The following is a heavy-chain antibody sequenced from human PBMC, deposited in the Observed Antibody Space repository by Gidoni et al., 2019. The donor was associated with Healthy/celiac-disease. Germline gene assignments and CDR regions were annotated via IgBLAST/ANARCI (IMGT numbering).Heavy chain of an antibody. CDR2: ISSISSYI. CDR1: GFTFRSYS. J-gene: IGHJ6*02. V-gene: IGHV3-21*01. CDR3: AKGDLGDSPPGGDYYYGMDV. D-gene: IGHD2-21*02. Sequence: EVQLVESGGGLVKPGGSLGLSCAASGFTFRSYSMTWVRQAPGKGLEWVSSISSISSYIYYADSVKGRFTCSRDNAKNSLYLQMNSLRAEDTAVYYCAKGDLGDSPPGGDYYYGMDVWGQGTTVTVSS.